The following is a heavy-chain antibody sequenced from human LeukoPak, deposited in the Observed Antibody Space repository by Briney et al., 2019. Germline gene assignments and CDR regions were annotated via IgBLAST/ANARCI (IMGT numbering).Heavy chain of an antibody. J-gene: IGHJ4*02. V-gene: IGHV3-15*01. CDR3: TTEPLPENFGDGNY. CDR2: IKSKTDGGTT. CDR1: GFTFSDYY. D-gene: IGHD3-10*01. Sequence: PGGSLRLSCAASGFTFSDYYMSWIRQAPGKGLEWVGRIKSKTDGGTTDYAAPVKGRFTISRDDSKNTLYLQMNSLKTEDTAVYYCTTEPLPENFGDGNYWGQGTLVTVSS.